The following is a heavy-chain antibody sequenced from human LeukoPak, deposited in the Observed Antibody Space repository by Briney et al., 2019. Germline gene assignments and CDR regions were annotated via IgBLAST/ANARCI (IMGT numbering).Heavy chain of an antibody. D-gene: IGHD6-19*01. CDR2: IYSGGST. V-gene: IGHV3-53*01. J-gene: IGHJ4*02. Sequence: GGSLRLSCAASGFTVSSNYMSWVRQAPGKGLEWVSVIYSGGSTYYADSVKGRFTISRDNSKNTLYLQMNSQRAEDTAVYYCARLAVAGLYYFDYWGQGTLVTVSS. CDR1: GFTVSSNY. CDR3: ARLAVAGLYYFDY.